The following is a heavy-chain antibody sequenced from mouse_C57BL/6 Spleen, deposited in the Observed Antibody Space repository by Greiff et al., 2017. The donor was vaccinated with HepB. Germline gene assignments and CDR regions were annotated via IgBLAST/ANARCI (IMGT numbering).Heavy chain of an antibody. D-gene: IGHD1-1*01. CDR1: GYTFTSYW. Sequence: QVQLQQPGTELVKPGASVKLSCKASGYTFTSYWMHWVKQRPGQGLEWIGNIKPSNGGTNYNEKFKSKATLTVDKSSSTAYLQLSSLTSEDSAVYYCARYYGSSHWYFDVWGTGTTVTVSS. CDR3: ARYYGSSHWYFDV. V-gene: IGHV1-53*01. CDR2: IKPSNGGT. J-gene: IGHJ1*03.